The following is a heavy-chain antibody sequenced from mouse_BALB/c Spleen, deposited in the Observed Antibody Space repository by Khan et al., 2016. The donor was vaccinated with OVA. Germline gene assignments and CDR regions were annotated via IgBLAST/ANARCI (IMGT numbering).Heavy chain of an antibody. J-gene: IGHJ4*01. Sequence: VQLQESGPDLVAPSQSLSITCTVSGFYLTNYAIHWVRQPPGKGLEWLVVIWSDGRTTYNSALKSRLSISKDNSKGHAFFKINSLQTDDTALDYCARHQFPLSMDSWGQGITVTVSS. CDR3: ARHQFPLSMDS. CDR2: IWSDGRT. V-gene: IGHV2-6-2*01. CDR1: GFYLTNYA.